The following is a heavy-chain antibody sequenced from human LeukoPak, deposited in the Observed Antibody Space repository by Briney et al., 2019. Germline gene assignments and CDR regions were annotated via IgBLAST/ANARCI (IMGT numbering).Heavy chain of an antibody. J-gene: IGHJ4*02. D-gene: IGHD6-19*01. CDR1: GGSISSGDYY. V-gene: IGHV4-30-4*08. CDR3: ARDSGGWYARVDY. CDR2: IYYSGST. Sequence: SETLSLTCTVSGGSISSGDYYWSWIRHPPGKGLEWIGYIYYSGSTYYNPSLKSRVTISVDTSKNQFSLKLSSVTAADTAVYYCARDSGGWYARVDYWGQGTLVTVSS.